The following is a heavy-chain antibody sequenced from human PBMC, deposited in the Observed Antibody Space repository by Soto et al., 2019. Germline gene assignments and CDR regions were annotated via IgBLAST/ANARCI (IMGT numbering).Heavy chain of an antibody. CDR3: ARDQSN. V-gene: IGHV3-48*01. J-gene: IGHJ4*02. CDR2: ISTSSNSI. Sequence: GGSLRLSCAASGFSFRSYSMNWVRQAPGKGLEWVSYISTSSNSIYYADSVKGRFTISRDNANNSLYLQMNSLRAEDTAVYYCARDQSNWGQGTLVTVPS. CDR1: GFSFRSYS.